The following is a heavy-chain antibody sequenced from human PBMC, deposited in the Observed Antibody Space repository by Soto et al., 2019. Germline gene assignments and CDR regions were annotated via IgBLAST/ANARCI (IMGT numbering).Heavy chain of an antibody. Sequence: EVQLVESGGGLVQPGRSLRLSCAASGFTFDDYAMHWVRQAPGKGLEWVSGISWNSGSIGYADSVKGRFTISRDNAKNSLYLQMNSLRDEDTAVYYCARDPIDYWGQGTLVTVSS. CDR1: GFTFDDYA. CDR3: ARDPIDY. J-gene: IGHJ4*02. CDR2: ISWNSGSI. V-gene: IGHV3-9*01.